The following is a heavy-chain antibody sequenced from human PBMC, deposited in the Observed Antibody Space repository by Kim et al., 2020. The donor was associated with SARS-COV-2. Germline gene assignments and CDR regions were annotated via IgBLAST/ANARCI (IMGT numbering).Heavy chain of an antibody. CDR1: GYTFTSYA. D-gene: IGHD2-2*01. J-gene: IGHJ5*02. V-gene: IGHV7-4-1*02. Sequence: ASVKVSCKASGYTFTSYAMNWVRQAPGQGLEWMGWINTNTGNPTYAQGFTGRFVFSLDTSVSTAYLQISSLKAEDTAVYYCARDTRYCSSTSCMGGNWFDPWCQGTLVTVSS. CDR2: INTNTGNP. CDR3: ARDTRYCSSTSCMGGNWFDP.